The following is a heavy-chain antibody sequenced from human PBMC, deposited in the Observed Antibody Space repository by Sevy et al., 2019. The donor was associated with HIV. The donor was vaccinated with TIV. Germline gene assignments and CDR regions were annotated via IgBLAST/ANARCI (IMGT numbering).Heavy chain of an antibody. CDR1: GGSISSYY. CDR3: ARDLLGSGSYFYYGMDV. V-gene: IGHV4-4*07. J-gene: IGHJ6*02. CDR2: IYTSGST. D-gene: IGHD3-10*01. Sequence: SETLSLTCTVSGGSISSYYWSWIRQPAGKGLEWIGRIYTSGSTNYNPSLKSRVTMSVDTSKNQFSLKLSSVTAADAAGYSCARDLLGSGSYFYYGMDVWGQGTTVTVSS.